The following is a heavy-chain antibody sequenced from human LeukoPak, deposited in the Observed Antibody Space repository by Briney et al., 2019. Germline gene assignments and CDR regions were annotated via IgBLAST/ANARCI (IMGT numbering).Heavy chain of an antibody. V-gene: IGHV4-34*01. D-gene: IGHD2-15*01. CDR2: INHSGST. J-gene: IGHJ5*02. CDR1: GGSFSGYY. CDR3: ARGRGWNWFDP. Sequence: SETLSLTCAVYGGSFSGYYWSWIRQPPGKGLEWIGEINHSGSTNYNPSLKSRVTISVDTSKNQFSLKLSSVTAADTAVYYCARGRGWNWFDPWGQGTLVTVYS.